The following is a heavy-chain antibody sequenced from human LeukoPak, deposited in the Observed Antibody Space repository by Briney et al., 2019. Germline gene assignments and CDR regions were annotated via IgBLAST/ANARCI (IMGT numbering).Heavy chain of an antibody. V-gene: IGHV1-2*02. CDR3: ARANALYCSSTSCLFDY. CDR2: INPNSGGT. D-gene: IGHD2-2*01. J-gene: IGHJ4*02. Sequence: EASVKVSCKASGYTFTDYYMHWVRQAPGQGLEWMAWINPNSGGTYYAQNFHDRIAMTRDTSISTAYMELSRLRSDDTAIYYCARANALYCSSTSCLFDYWGQGTLVTVSS. CDR1: GYTFTDYY.